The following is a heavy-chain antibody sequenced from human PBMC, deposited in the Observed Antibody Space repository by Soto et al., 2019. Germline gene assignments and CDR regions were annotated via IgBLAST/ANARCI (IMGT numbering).Heavy chain of an antibody. D-gene: IGHD6-19*01. V-gene: IGHV3-23*01. Sequence: EVQLLESGGGLVQPGGSLRLSCAASGFTFSSYAMSWVRQAPGKGLEWVSAISGSGGSTYYADSVKGRFTISRDNSKNTLYLQMNSLRAEDTAVYYCAKRSIIAVAGTVLYYYFDSWGQGTLVTVSS. CDR3: AKRSIIAVAGTVLYYYFDS. CDR2: ISGSGGST. J-gene: IGHJ4*02. CDR1: GFTFSSYA.